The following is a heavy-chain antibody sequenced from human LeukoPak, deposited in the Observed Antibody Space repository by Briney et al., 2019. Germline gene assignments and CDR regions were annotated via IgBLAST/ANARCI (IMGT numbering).Heavy chain of an antibody. J-gene: IGHJ4*02. D-gene: IGHD3-3*01. Sequence: SETLSLTCTVSGGSISSSSYYWGWIRQPPGKGLEWIGSIYYSGSTYYNPSLKSRVTISVDTSKNQFSLKLSSVTAADTAVYYCARQGNVLRFLEWFSYPGMGYFDYWGQGTLVTVSS. V-gene: IGHV4-39*01. CDR1: GGSISSSSYY. CDR3: ARQGNVLRFLEWFSYPGMGYFDY. CDR2: IYYSGST.